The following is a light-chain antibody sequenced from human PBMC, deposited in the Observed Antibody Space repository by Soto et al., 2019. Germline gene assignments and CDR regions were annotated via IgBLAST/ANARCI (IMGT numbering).Light chain of an antibody. J-gene: IGKJ1*01. CDR3: QQRTDWHRT. Sequence: EVVLTQSPATLCLSPGERATLSCRASQSVSRNLAWYQQKPGQAPRLLIYRASTRATGIPARFSGSGSGTDFSLSISSLQPEDFAVYYCQQRTDWHRTFGQGTKVEVK. V-gene: IGKV3-11*01. CDR2: RAS. CDR1: QSVSRN.